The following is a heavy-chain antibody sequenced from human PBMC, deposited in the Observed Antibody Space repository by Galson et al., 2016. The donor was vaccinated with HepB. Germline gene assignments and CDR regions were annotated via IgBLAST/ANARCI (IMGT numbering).Heavy chain of an antibody. Sequence: SETLSLTCAVHGGSFRGFYWTWIRQSPGKGLEWIGEMDHSGRSNYNPSLKSRVTLLVETSKNQFSLKMNSVTAADTALYYCVQGPRNVDVGVAATPIQIDAFDIWAQGTMVIVSS. CDR2: MDHSGRS. D-gene: IGHD2-15*01. CDR1: GGSFRGFY. V-gene: IGHV4-34*01. CDR3: VQGPRNVDVGVAATPIQIDAFDI. J-gene: IGHJ3*02.